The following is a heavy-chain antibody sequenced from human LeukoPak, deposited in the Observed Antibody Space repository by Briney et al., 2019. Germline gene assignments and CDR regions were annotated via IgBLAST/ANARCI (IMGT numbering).Heavy chain of an antibody. CDR1: GGSISSYY. Sequence: SETLSLTCTVSGGSISSYYWSWIRQPPGKGLEWIGYIYYSGSTNCNPSLKSRVTISVDTSKNQFSLKLSSVTAADTAVYYCARVSGSYWDWFDPWGQGTLVTVSS. J-gene: IGHJ5*02. V-gene: IGHV4-59*01. CDR2: IYYSGST. D-gene: IGHD3-10*01. CDR3: ARVSGSYWDWFDP.